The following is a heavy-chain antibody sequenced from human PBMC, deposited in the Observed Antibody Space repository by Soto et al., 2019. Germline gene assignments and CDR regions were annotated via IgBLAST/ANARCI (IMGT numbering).Heavy chain of an antibody. V-gene: IGHV4-59*01. D-gene: IGHD4-17*01. CDR1: GSSISPYY. J-gene: IGHJ4*02. CDR3: TRVGGYYGDYPNFDY. Sequence: SETLSLTCTVSGSSISPYYWSWIRQPPGKGLEWIGYIYYTGSTKYNPSLKSRVTLSLGTSRNQLSLKLSSVTAADTAVYYCTRVGGYYGDYPNFDYWGPGTLVTVSS. CDR2: IYYTGST.